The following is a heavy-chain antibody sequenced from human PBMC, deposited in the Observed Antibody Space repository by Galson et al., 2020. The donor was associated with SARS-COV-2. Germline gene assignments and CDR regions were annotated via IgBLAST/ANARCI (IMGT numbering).Heavy chain of an antibody. D-gene: IGHD2-21*01. V-gene: IGHV3-74*03. CDR3: AREVAMNAHCVDY. CDR2: IKGDGRRE. Sequence: GGSLRLSCAASGFTFSSYWMVWVRQAPGKGLVWVSRIKGDGRRETYADSVKGRFTISRDNAKNTLYLQMNSLRAEDTAVYYCAREVAMNAHCVDYWGQGTLVTVSS. J-gene: IGHJ4*02. CDR1: GFTFSSYW.